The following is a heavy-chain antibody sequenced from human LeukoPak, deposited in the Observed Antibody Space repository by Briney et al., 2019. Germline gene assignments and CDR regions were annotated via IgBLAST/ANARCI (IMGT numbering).Heavy chain of an antibody. CDR1: GFTFSSYA. Sequence: GGSLRLSCAASGFTFSSYAMHWVRQAPGKGLEWVAVISYDGSNKYYADSVKGRFTISRDNSKNTLYLQMNSLRAEDTAVYYCAKEKNYDFWSGYVFDYWGQGTLVTVSS. J-gene: IGHJ4*02. CDR3: AKEKNYDFWSGYVFDY. V-gene: IGHV3-30-3*01. D-gene: IGHD3-3*01. CDR2: ISYDGSNK.